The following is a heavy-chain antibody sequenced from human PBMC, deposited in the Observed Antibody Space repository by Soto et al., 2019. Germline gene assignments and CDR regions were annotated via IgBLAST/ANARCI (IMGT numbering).Heavy chain of an antibody. CDR3: AKDIVRYTYGACDY. CDR1: GFTFNTYG. CDR2: ISYDGSNK. J-gene: IGHJ4*02. V-gene: IGHV3-30*18. Sequence: GGSLRLSCAASGFTFNTYGMYWVRQAPGKGLEWVAAISYDGSNKYHADSVKGRFTISRDNSKNTLYLQMNSLRVEDTAVYYCAKDIVRYTYGACDYWGQGALVTVS. D-gene: IGHD5-18*01.